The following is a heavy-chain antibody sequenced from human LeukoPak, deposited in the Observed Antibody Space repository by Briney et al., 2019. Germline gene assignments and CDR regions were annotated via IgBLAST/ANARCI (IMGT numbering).Heavy chain of an antibody. J-gene: IGHJ4*02. D-gene: IGHD5-12*01. CDR2: IYHSGST. V-gene: IGHV4-38-2*02. Sequence: SETLSLTCTVSGYSISSGYYWGWIRQPPGKGLEWIGSIYHSGSTYYNPSLKSRVTISVDTSKNQFSLKLSSMTAADTAVYYCARRYREFDYWGQGTLVTVPS. CDR3: ARRYREFDY. CDR1: GYSISSGYY.